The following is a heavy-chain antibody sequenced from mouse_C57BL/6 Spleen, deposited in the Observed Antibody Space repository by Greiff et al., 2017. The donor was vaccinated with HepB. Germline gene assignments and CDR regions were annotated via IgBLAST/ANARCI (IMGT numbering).Heavy chain of an antibody. D-gene: IGHD2-1*01. Sequence: EVQVIESGPGLVKPSQSLSLTCSVTGYSITSGYYWNWIRQFPGNKLEWRSYISYDGSNNYNPTLKNRISITRDTSKNQFFLKLNSVTTEDTATDCCARSGYYGNSFAYWGQGTLVTVSA. CDR1: GYSITSGYY. J-gene: IGHJ3*01. CDR2: ISYDGSN. V-gene: IGHV3-6*01. CDR3: ARSGYYGNSFAY.